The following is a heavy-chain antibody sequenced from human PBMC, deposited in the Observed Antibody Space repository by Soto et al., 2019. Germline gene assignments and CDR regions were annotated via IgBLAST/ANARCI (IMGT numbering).Heavy chain of an antibody. D-gene: IGHD2-21*01. CDR3: ASEYCTGNSCYSRIFDY. CDR1: GFTFSRYS. CDR2: ISSTSTYI. Sequence: GGSLRLSCEGSGFTFSRYSMNWVRQAPGKGLERVASISSTSTYIYYGDFVKGRFSIARDNAKNSLYLQMDSLRDEDTALYYCASEYCTGNSCYSRIFDYWGQGTLVTVSS. V-gene: IGHV3-21*01. J-gene: IGHJ4*02.